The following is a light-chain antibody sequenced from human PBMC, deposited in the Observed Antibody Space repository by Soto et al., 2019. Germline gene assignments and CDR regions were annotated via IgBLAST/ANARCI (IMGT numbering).Light chain of an antibody. CDR2: EVS. V-gene: IGLV2-14*01. CDR1: SSDVGGYNY. CDR3: ISYTSSSTVV. Sequence: QSALNQPASVSGSPGQSITISCTGTSSDVGGYNYVSWYQQHPGKAPKPMIYEVSNRPSGVSNRFSGSKSGNTASLTISGLQAEDEADYYCISYTSSSTVVFGGGTVLTVL. J-gene: IGLJ2*01.